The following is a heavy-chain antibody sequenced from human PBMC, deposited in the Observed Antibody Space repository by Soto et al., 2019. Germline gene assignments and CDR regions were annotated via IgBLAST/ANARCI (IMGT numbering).Heavy chain of an antibody. V-gene: IGHV4-39*01. CDR1: GGSFTSTNYF. D-gene: IGHD3-22*01. J-gene: IGHJ5*02. Sequence: QLQESGPGLVKPSETLSLTCTVSGGSFTSTNYFWGWIRQPPGKGLEWIGYMYYNGNTFYSPSLKSRVTMSVDTAKRQFSLDLSSVTAADTAMYYCARLQIYDSRAAPTPMLHPWGLGAMVTVSS. CDR3: ARLQIYDSRAAPTPMLHP. CDR2: MYYNGNT.